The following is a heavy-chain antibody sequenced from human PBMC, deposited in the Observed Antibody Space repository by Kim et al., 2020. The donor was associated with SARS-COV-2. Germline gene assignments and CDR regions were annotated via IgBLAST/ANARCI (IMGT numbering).Heavy chain of an antibody. CDR3: ARFLPYGSGSYYGSDRAFDI. V-gene: IGHV6-1*01. J-gene: IGHJ3*02. CDR1: GDSVSSNSAA. Sequence: SQTLSLTCAISGDSVSSNSAAWNWIRQSPSRGLEWLGRTYYRSKWYNDYAVSVKSRITINPDTSKNQFSLQLNSVTPEDTAVYYCARFLPYGSGSYYGSDRAFDIWGHGTMVTVSS. CDR2: TYYRSKWYN. D-gene: IGHD3-10*01.